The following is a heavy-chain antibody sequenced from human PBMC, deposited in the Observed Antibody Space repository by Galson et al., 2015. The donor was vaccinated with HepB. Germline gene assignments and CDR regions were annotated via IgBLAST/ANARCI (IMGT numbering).Heavy chain of an antibody. D-gene: IGHD6-19*01. CDR3: VKSPSIAVPYYYGMDV. Sequence: SLRLSCAASGFTFSSYAMHWVRQAPGKGLEYVSAISSNGGSTYYADSVKGRFTISRDNSKNTLYLQMSSLRAEDTAVYYCVKSPSIAVPYYYGMDVWGQGTTVTVSS. V-gene: IGHV3-64D*06. CDR1: GFTFSSYA. CDR2: ISSNGGST. J-gene: IGHJ6*02.